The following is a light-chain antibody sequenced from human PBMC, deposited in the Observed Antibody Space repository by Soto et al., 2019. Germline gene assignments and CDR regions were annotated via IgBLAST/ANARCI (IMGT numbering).Light chain of an antibody. CDR1: QGVSRK. Sequence: DIVMTQSPATLSVAPGERVTFSCRASQGVSRKLAWYQHKPGQAPRLLISGASTGATGIPARFSGSGSGTEFTLTISSLQSEDCAIYYCQQYNNWPPYTFGQGTKLEIK. CDR2: GAS. V-gene: IGKV3-15*01. J-gene: IGKJ2*01. CDR3: QQYNNWPPYT.